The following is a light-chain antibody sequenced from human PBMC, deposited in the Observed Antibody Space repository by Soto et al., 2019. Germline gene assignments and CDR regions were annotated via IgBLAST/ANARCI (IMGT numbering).Light chain of an antibody. CDR3: SSYTSSISHV. Sequence: QSALTQPPSVSGSPGQSVTISCTGTSSDVGSYNRVSWYQQPPGTVPKLIIYEVSYRPSGVPDRFSGSKSGNTASLTISGLQAEDDADYYCSSYTSSISHVFGTGTKLTVL. CDR2: EVS. J-gene: IGLJ1*01. CDR1: SSDVGSYNR. V-gene: IGLV2-18*02.